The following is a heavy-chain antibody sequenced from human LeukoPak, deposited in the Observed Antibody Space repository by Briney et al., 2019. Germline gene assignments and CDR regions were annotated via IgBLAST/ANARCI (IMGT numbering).Heavy chain of an antibody. V-gene: IGHV1-69*04. CDR3: ARDSGAMGNWFDP. CDR1: GGTFSSYA. CDR2: IIPILGIA. D-gene: IGHD5-18*01. Sequence: SVKVSCKASGGTFSSYAISWVRPAPGQGLEWMGRIIPILGIANYAQKFQGRVTITADKSTSTAYMELSSLRSEDTAVYYCARDSGAMGNWFDPWGQGTLVTVSS. J-gene: IGHJ5*02.